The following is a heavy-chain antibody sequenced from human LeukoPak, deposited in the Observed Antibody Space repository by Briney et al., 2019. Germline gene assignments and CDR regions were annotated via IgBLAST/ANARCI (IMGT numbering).Heavy chain of an antibody. CDR2: IYTSGST. Sequence: PSETLSLTCTVSGGSISSYYWSWIRQPPGKGLEWIGYIYTSGSTNYNPSLKSRVTISVDTSKNQFSLKLSSVTAADTAVYYCARLHVDTAMALELDAFDIWGQGTMVTVSS. CDR1: GGSISSYY. CDR3: ARLHVDTAMALELDAFDI. J-gene: IGHJ3*02. V-gene: IGHV4-4*09. D-gene: IGHD5-18*01.